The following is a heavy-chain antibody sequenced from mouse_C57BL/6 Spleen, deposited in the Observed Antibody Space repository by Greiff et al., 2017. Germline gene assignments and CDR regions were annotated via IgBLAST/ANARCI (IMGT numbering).Heavy chain of an antibody. CDR2: IHPNSGST. CDR3: ARSYYGSSYWYFDV. CDR1: GYTFTSYW. V-gene: IGHV1-64*01. D-gene: IGHD1-1*01. Sequence: QVQLQQPGAELVKPGASVKLSCKASGYTFTSYWMHWVKQRPGQGLEWIGMIHPNSGSTNYNEKFKSKATLTVDKSSSTAYMQLSSLTSEDSAVYYCARSYYGSSYWYFDVGGTGTTVTVSS. J-gene: IGHJ1*03.